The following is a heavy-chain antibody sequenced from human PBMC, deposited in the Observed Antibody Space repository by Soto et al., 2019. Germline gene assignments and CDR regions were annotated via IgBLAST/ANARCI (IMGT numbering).Heavy chain of an antibody. CDR2: ISAYNGNT. D-gene: IGHD3-3*01. J-gene: IGHJ6*03. V-gene: IGHV1-18*01. CDR3: ARGDEFTIFGVVKAYYYYYMDV. CDR1: GYTFTSYG. Sequence: GASVKVSCKASGYTFTSYGISWVRQAPGQGLEWMGWISAYNGNTNYAQKLQGRVTMTTDTSTSTAYMELRSLRSDDTAVYYCARGDEFTIFGVVKAYYYYYMDVWGKGTTVTVSS.